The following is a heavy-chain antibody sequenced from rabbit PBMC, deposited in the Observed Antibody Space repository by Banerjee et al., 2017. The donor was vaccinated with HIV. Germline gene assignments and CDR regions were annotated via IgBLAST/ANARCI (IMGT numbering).Heavy chain of an antibody. CDR3: ARDPGYTFVYATYTYSNDL. Sequence: QSLEESGGDLVKPGASLTVTCTASGFSFSSRYWVCWVRQAPGKGLEWIACIAAGGSGNTYYASWAKGRFTISKTSSTTVTLQMTSLTAADTATYFCARDPGYTFVYATYTYSNDLWGPGTLVTVS. D-gene: IGHD6-1*01. CDR2: IAAGGSGNT. J-gene: IGHJ6*01. CDR1: GFSFSSRYW. V-gene: IGHV1S40*01.